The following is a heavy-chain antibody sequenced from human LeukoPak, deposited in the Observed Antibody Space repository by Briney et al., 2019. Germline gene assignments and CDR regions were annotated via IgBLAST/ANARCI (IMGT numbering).Heavy chain of an antibody. V-gene: IGHV3-20*04. J-gene: IGHJ5*02. CDR3: ARGASNYGSFWFDP. CDR2: VNWNGGST. CDR1: GFTFDDYG. Sequence: GGSLRLSCAASGFTFDDYGMSWVRQAPGKGLEWISGVNWNGGSTGYADSVKGRFTISRDNAKNSLYLQMNSLRAEDTALYYCARGASNYGSFWFDPWGQGTLVTVSS. D-gene: IGHD4-11*01.